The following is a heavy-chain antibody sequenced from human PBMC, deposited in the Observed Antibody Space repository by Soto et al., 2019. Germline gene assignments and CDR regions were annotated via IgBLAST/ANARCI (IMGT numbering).Heavy chain of an antibody. D-gene: IGHD3-10*01. CDR3: AKAFYNGNSDFGY. CDR2: INPDGGAK. J-gene: IGHJ4*02. Sequence: EVHLVESGGGLVQPGGSLRLSCAASGFSFSNYWMTWVRQAPGKGLEWVANINPDGGAKYYVESVKCRFSISRDNAKNSLYLQMSNLRAEDTAVYYCAKAFYNGNSDFGYWGQGTLVTVSS. CDR1: GFSFSNYW. V-gene: IGHV3-7*05.